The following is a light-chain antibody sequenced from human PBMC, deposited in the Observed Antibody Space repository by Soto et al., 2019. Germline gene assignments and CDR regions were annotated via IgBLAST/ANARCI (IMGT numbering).Light chain of an antibody. CDR1: QSVSTD. CDR2: GAS. CDR3: QQYFRWPPWT. V-gene: IGKV3-15*01. J-gene: IGKJ1*01. Sequence: EVLVTQSPATLSVSPGEGVTLSRRASQSVSTDLAWYQQKPGQAPRLLIYGASIRAIGVPDRFSGSGSGTDFTFTISSLQSEDSAIYYCQQYFRWPPWTFGQGTKVEV.